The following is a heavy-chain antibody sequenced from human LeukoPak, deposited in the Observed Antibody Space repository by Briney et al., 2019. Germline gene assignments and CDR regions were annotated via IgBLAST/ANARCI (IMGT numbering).Heavy chain of an antibody. J-gene: IGHJ6*03. CDR2: IYYSGNT. V-gene: IGHV4-59*08. CDR1: GGSISSYY. D-gene: IGHD5-18*01. Sequence: SETLSLTCTVSGGSISSYYWSWLRQPPREGLEGIGFIYYSGNTNYNPSLKSRVTISVDTYKNQFSLKLSSVTAADTAVYYCARQMDTAMVTGHYYYYMDVWGKGTTVTVSS. CDR3: ARQMDTAMVTGHYYYYMDV.